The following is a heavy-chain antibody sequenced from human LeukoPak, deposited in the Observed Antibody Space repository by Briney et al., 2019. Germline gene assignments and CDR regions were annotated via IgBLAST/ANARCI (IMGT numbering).Heavy chain of an antibody. CDR1: GGSFSRYY. CDR3: ASGAGYCSSTSCYQFDY. D-gene: IGHD2-2*03. CDR2: INHSGST. Sequence: SETLSLICAVYGGSFSRYYWSWIRQPPGKGLEWIGEINHSGSTNYNPSLKSRVTISVDTSKNQFSLKLSSVTAADTAVYYCASGAGYCSSTSCYQFDYWGQGTLVTVSS. J-gene: IGHJ4*02. V-gene: IGHV4-34*01.